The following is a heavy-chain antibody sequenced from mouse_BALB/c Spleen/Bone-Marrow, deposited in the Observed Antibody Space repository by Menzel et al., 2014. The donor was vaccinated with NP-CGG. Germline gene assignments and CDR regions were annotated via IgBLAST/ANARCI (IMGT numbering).Heavy chain of an antibody. CDR2: IYPGNSDT. D-gene: IGHD1-1*01. CDR3: TRVYYYGSAWFAY. Sequence: VQLQQSGTVLARPGASVKMSCKASGYTFTSYWTHWVKQRPGQGLEWIGAIYPGNSDTSYNQKFKGKAKLTAVTSTSTAYMELSSLTNEDSAVYYCTRVYYYGSAWFAYWGQGTLVTVSA. J-gene: IGHJ3*01. CDR1: GYTFTSYW. V-gene: IGHV1-5*01.